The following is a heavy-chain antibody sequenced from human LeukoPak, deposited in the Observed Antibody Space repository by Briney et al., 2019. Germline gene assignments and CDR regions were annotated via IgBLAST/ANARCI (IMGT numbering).Heavy chain of an antibody. D-gene: IGHD3-22*01. V-gene: IGHV4-38-2*02. CDR2: IYHSGST. Sequence: SETLSLTCTVSGYSISSGYYWGWIRQPPGKGLEWIGSIYHSGSTYYNPSLKSRVTISVDTSKNQFSLKLSSVTAADTAVYYCARELMDYYDSSGYYQRGFDPWGQGTLVTVSS. CDR3: ARELMDYYDSSGYYQRGFDP. CDR1: GYSISSGYY. J-gene: IGHJ5*02.